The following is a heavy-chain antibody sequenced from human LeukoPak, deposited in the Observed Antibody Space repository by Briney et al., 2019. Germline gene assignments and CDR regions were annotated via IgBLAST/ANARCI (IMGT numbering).Heavy chain of an antibody. V-gene: IGHV3-48*01. D-gene: IGHD6-13*01. CDR1: GFTFSSYS. CDR2: ISSSSSTI. J-gene: IGHJ6*03. Sequence: GGSLRLSCAASGFTFSSYSMNWARQAPGKGLEWVSYISSSSSTIYYADSAKGRFTISRDNAKNSLYLQMNSLRAEDTAVYYCARVDGYSSSWYRKYYYYMDVWGKGTTVTVSS. CDR3: ARVDGYSSSWYRKYYYYMDV.